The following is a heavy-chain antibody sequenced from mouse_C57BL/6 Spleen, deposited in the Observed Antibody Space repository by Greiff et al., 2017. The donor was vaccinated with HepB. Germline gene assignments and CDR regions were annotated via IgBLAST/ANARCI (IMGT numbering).Heavy chain of an antibody. Sequence: EVKVVESGEGLVKPGGSLKLSCAASGFTFSSYAMSWVRQTPEKRLEWVAYISSGGDYIYYADTVKCRFTISRDNARNTLYLQMSSLKSEDTAMYYCTRDSLRLKAMDYWGQGTSVTVSS. D-gene: IGHD3-2*02. V-gene: IGHV5-9-1*02. CDR2: ISSGGDYI. CDR3: TRDSLRLKAMDY. J-gene: IGHJ4*01. CDR1: GFTFSSYA.